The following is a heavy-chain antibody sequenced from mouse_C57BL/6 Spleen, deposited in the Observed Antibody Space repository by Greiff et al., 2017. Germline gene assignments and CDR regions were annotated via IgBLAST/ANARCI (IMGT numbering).Heavy chain of an antibody. Sequence: EVQLQQSGPELVKPGASVKISCKASGYSFTGYYMNWVKQSPEKSLEWIGEMNPSTGGTTYNQKFKAKATLTVDKSSSTAYMQLKSLTSEDSAVYYCAKGYYGNYQRFAYWGQGTLVTVSA. CDR3: AKGYYGNYQRFAY. V-gene: IGHV1-42*01. CDR2: MNPSTGGT. CDR1: GYSFTGYY. D-gene: IGHD2-1*01. J-gene: IGHJ3*01.